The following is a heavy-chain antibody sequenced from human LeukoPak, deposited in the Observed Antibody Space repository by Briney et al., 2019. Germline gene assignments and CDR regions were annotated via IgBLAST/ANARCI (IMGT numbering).Heavy chain of an antibody. CDR3: ARDRILWFGEFDY. Sequence: QPGGSLRLSCAASGFTFSNYWMHWVRQAPGKGLVWVSRINSDGINTSYADSVKGRFTISRDNAKNTLNLQMNSLRAEDTAVYYCARDRILWFGEFDYWGQGTLVTVSS. V-gene: IGHV3-74*01. CDR1: GFTFSNYW. J-gene: IGHJ4*02. D-gene: IGHD3-10*01. CDR2: INSDGINT.